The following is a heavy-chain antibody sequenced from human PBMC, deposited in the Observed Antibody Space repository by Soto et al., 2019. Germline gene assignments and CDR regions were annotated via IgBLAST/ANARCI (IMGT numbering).Heavy chain of an antibody. CDR3: ARAPSGSYPEFDY. CDR2: ITYDGSNQ. CDR1: GFIFSSYT. V-gene: IGHV3-30-3*01. J-gene: IGHJ4*02. Sequence: GGSLRLSCAASGFIFSSYTMHWVRQAPGKGLEWVGVITYDGSNQYYADSVKGRFTISRDNSRNMLFLQMNSLRPDDTAVCYCARAPSGSYPEFDYWGQGTLVTVS. D-gene: IGHD1-26*01.